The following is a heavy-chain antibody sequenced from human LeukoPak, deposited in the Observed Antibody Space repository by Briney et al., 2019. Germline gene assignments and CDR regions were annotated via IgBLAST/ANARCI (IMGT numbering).Heavy chain of an antibody. J-gene: IGHJ4*02. V-gene: IGHV4-38-2*01. Sequence: PSETLSLTCVVSSYSFSGGYYWGWIRQPPGKGLEWIGSISHSASTYYNPSFKSRVTMSIDTSRNQFSLKLSSVTAADTAVYYCARRYYYDTIGYYDYRGQGTLVTVSP. D-gene: IGHD3-22*01. CDR2: ISHSAST. CDR1: SYSFSGGYY. CDR3: ARRYYYDTIGYYDY.